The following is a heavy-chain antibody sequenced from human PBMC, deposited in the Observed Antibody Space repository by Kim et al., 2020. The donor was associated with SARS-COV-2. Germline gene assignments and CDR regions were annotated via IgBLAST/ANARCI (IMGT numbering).Heavy chain of an antibody. J-gene: IGHJ6*02. Sequence: GGSLRLSCAASGFTFSSYAMHWVRQAPGKGLEWVAVISYDGSNKYYADSVKGRFTISRDNSKNTLYLQMNSLRAEDTAVYYCARDLCGGDCDYYYYGMDVWGQGTTVTVSS. CDR2: ISYDGSNK. V-gene: IGHV3-30*04. D-gene: IGHD2-21*02. CDR3: ARDLCGGDCDYYYYGMDV. CDR1: GFTFSSYA.